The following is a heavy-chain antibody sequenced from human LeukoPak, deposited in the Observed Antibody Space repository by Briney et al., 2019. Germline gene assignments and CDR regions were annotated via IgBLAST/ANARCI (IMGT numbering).Heavy chain of an antibody. CDR2: IIPILGIA. CDR3: ARGPNSLVRNDY. Sequence: ASVKVSCKASGGTFSSYAISWVRQAPGQGLEWMGRIIPILGIANYAQKFQGRVTITADKSTSTAYMELSSLRSEDTAVYYCARGPNSLVRNDYWGQGTLVTVSS. CDR1: GGTFSSYA. V-gene: IGHV1-69*04. D-gene: IGHD3-10*02. J-gene: IGHJ4*02.